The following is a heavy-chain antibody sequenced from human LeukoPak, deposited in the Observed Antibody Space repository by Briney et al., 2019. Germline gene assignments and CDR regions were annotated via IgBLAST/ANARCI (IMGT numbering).Heavy chain of an antibody. J-gene: IGHJ4*02. Sequence: GGSLRLSCAASGFTFSTYAMHWVRQAPGKGLEWVAVISYDGSNKYYADSVKGRFTISRDNAKNSLYLQMNSLRAEDTALYYCAKDTRDILTGYYNTAFDYWGQGTLVTVSS. CDR2: ISYDGSNK. CDR3: AKDTRDILTGYYNTAFDY. V-gene: IGHV3-30*04. D-gene: IGHD3-9*01. CDR1: GFTFSTYA.